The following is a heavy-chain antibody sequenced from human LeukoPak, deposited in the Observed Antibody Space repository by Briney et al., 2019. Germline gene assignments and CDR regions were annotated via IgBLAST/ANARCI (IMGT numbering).Heavy chain of an antibody. Sequence: ASVKVSCKASGYTFTDYYMHWLRQAPGQGLEWMGIINPSGGSTSYAQKFQGRVTMTRDTSTSTVYMELSSLRSEDTAVYYCARDGPAYYYDSSGYYPDYWGQGTLVTVSS. V-gene: IGHV1-46*01. J-gene: IGHJ4*02. D-gene: IGHD3-22*01. CDR3: ARDGPAYYYDSSGYYPDY. CDR1: GYTFTDYY. CDR2: INPSGGST.